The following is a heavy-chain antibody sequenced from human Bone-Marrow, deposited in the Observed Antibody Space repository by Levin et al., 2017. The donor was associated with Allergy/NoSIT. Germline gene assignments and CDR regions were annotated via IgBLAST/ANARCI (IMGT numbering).Heavy chain of an antibody. Sequence: SGPTLVKPTQTLTLTCTFSGFSLSSSGVGVGWIRQPPGKALEWLAFNYWNDDERYSPSLKSRLTITKDTSKNQVVLPMTNIDPGDTATYYCAHSAYDSSGYYYFDYWGQGTLVTVSS. D-gene: IGHD3-22*01. V-gene: IGHV2-5*01. CDR2: NYWNDDE. CDR1: GFSLSSSGVG. CDR3: AHSAYDSSGYYYFDY. J-gene: IGHJ4*02.